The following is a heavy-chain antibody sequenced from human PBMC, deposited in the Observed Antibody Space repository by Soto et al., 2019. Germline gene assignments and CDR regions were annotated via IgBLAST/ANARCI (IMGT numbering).Heavy chain of an antibody. V-gene: IGHV3-74*01. CDR1: GFTFGNYW. D-gene: IGHD1-7*01. Sequence: DVQVVESGGRLVQPGGSLRLSCAASGFTFGNYWLHWVRQTPGKGLVWVSRIKFDGSITNYADSVKGRVTLSRDNAKNTVYLQMDSLRADDTAVSYCARCARNYYYFEYWGQGTLVTVSS. CDR2: IKFDGSIT. J-gene: IGHJ4*02. CDR3: ARCARNYYYFEY.